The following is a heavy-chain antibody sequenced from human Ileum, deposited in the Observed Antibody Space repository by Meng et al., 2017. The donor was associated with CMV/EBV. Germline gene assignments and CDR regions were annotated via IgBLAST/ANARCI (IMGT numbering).Heavy chain of an antibody. CDR3: ARDGGDGYNLVDY. V-gene: IGHV1-46*01. J-gene: IGHJ4*02. CDR1: GYTFTSYL. D-gene: IGHD5-24*01. CDR2: INPSVGNT. Sequence: CTPSGYTFTSYLLPWVRQAPGQGLAWLGIINPSVGNTNYAQNFQGRVTMTSDTSTTTAYMELSSLRSEDTAVYYCARDGGDGYNLVDYWGQGTLVTVSS.